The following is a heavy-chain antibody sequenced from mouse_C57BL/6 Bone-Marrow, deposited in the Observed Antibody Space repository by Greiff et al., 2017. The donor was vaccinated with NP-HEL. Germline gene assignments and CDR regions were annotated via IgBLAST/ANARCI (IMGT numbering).Heavy chain of an antibody. CDR3: TGRFLFITTVVGPDY. J-gene: IGHJ2*01. Sequence: EVKLQESGGGLVQPGGSMKLSCVASGFTFSNYWMNWVRQSPEKGLEWVAQIRLKSDNYATHYAESVKGRFTISRDDSKSSVYLQMNNLRAEDTGIYYCTGRFLFITTVVGPDYWGQGTTLTVSS. D-gene: IGHD1-1*01. CDR1: GFTFSNYW. V-gene: IGHV6-3*01. CDR2: IRLKSDNYAT.